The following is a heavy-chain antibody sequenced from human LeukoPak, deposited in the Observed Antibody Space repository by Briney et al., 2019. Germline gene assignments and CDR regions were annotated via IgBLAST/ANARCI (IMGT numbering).Heavy chain of an antibody. D-gene: IGHD3-10*01. J-gene: IGHJ6*03. CDR2: IYTSGST. Sequence: SETLSLTCSVSDYSISTGSDWGWIRQPAGKGLEWIGRIYTSGSTNYNPSLKSRVTMSVDTSKNQFSLKLSSVTAADTAVYYCARDLSYYYGSGVSGYMDVWGKGTTVTISS. CDR3: ARDLSYYYGSGVSGYMDV. V-gene: IGHV4-4*07. CDR1: DYSISTGSD.